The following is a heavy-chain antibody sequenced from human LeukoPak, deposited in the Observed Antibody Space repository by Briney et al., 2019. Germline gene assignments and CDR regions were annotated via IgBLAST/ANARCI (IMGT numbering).Heavy chain of an antibody. CDR2: ISSSGSTI. CDR3: ARHSTYYYDSSGKSWFDP. J-gene: IGHJ5*02. Sequence: PGGSLRLSCAASGFTFSDYYMSWIRQAPGKGLEWVSYISSSGSTIYYADSVKGRFTISRDNAKNSLYLQMNSLRAEDTAVYYCARHSTYYYDSSGKSWFDPWGQGTLVTVSS. D-gene: IGHD3-22*01. V-gene: IGHV3-11*04. CDR1: GFTFSDYY.